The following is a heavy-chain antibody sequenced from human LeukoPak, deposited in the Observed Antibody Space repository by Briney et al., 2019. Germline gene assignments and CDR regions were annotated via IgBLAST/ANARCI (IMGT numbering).Heavy chain of an antibody. CDR1: GVTFSNNS. D-gene: IGHD2-21*01. CDR3: ARARTSIRFTDSFDI. Sequence: SVKVSCKTSGVTFSNNSITWVRQAPGQGLEWLGGIIPILRSASYAQKFRGRLRMTSDESTTTVYMELSSLSSDDTVMYFCARARTSIRFTDSFDIWSQGTLVTVSS. V-gene: IGHV1-69*13. J-gene: IGHJ3*02. CDR2: IIPILRSA.